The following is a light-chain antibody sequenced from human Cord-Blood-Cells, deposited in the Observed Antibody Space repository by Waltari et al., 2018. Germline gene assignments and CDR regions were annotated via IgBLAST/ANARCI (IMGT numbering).Light chain of an antibody. CDR1: SSDVGGYNY. CDR2: DVS. Sequence: QSALTQPASVSGSPGQSITISCTGTSSDVGGYNYVSWYQQHPGKAPKLMIYDVSKRPAGVSNRFSGSKSGNTASLTISELQAEDEAGYYCSSYTSSSTWVFGGGTKLTVL. CDR3: SSYTSSSTWV. J-gene: IGLJ3*02. V-gene: IGLV2-14*01.